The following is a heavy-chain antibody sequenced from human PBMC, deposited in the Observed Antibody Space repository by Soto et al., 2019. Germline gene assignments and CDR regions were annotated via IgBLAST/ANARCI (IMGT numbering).Heavy chain of an antibody. CDR3: ARYSGKYQGPIDY. CDR1: GYTFFTYD. D-gene: IGHD1-26*01. V-gene: IGHV1-18*01. CDR2: ISTYSGDT. Sequence: QVHLVQSGVEVKTPGASVKVSCQASGYTFFTYDISWVRQAPGQGLEWMGWISTYSGDTKYAQKFQGRVTMTTDTSTTTAYLELRSLRAEDTAVYFCARYSGKYQGPIDYWGQGTLVTVSS. J-gene: IGHJ4*02.